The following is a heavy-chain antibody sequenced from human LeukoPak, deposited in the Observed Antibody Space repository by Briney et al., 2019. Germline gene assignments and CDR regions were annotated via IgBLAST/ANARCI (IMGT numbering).Heavy chain of an antibody. D-gene: IGHD3-22*01. CDR3: ARVTGYMIEDYFDY. Sequence: SETLSLTCTVSGGSISSYYWSWIRQPPGKGLEWIGDIYYSGSTNYNPSLKSRVTISVDTSKNQFSLRLSSVTAADTAVYYCARVTGYMIEDYFDYWGQGTLVTVPS. J-gene: IGHJ4*02. CDR1: GGSISSYY. V-gene: IGHV4-59*01. CDR2: IYYSGST.